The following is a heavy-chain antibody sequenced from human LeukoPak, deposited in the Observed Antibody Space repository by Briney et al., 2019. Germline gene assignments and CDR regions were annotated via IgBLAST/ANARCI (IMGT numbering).Heavy chain of an antibody. D-gene: IGHD3-16*01. Sequence: GGSLRLSCAASGFTFTTYWMHWVRQAPGKGLVWVSHINSDGSITSYADSVKGRFTISRDNAKNTLYLQMNSLRAEDTAVYYCARDTRGARDNYFDYWGQGTLVTVSS. CDR2: INSDGSIT. V-gene: IGHV3-74*01. J-gene: IGHJ4*02. CDR3: ARDTRGARDNYFDY. CDR1: GFTFTTYW.